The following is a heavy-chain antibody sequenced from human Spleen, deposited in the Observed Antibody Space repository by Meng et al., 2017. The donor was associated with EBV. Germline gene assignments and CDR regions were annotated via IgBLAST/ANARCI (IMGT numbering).Heavy chain of an antibody. CDR2: IYHSGST. V-gene: IGHV4-61*01. CDR3: ARDGYSSGIDY. CDR1: GGSVSRGSYY. Sequence: QVQLQESGPGLGKPSETLSLTCTGSGGSVSRGSYYWSWIRQPPGKGLEWIGYIYHSGSTKYNPSLTSRVTISVDTSKNQFSLNLRSVTAADTAVYYCARDGYSSGIDYWGQGTLVTVSS. J-gene: IGHJ4*02. D-gene: IGHD6-19*01.